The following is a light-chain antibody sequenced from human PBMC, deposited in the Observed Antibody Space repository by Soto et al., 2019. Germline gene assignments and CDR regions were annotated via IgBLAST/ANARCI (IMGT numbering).Light chain of an antibody. V-gene: IGLV2-11*01. CDR3: CSYTGYYTV. CDR1: IRDVGAYDC. Sequence: QSALIQPRSVSVSPVQSVTISCNGPIRDVGAYDCVSWYQHHPGKAPKLIIYDVTKRPSGVPDRFSGSKSGNTASLTISGLQSEDEADYYCCSYTGYYTVFGGGHKVTVL. J-gene: IGLJ3*02. CDR2: DVT.